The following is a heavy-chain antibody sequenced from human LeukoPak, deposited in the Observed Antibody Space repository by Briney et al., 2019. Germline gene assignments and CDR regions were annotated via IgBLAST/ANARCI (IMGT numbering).Heavy chain of an antibody. CDR1: GGTFSSYA. V-gene: IGHV1-69*05. D-gene: IGHD3-22*01. Sequence: SVKVSCKASGGTFSSYAISWVRQAPGQGLEWMGGIIPIFGTANYAQKFQGRVTITTDESTGTAYMELSSLRSEDTAVYYCARGPVDYYDSSGYSYWGQGTLVTVSS. CDR2: IIPIFGTA. J-gene: IGHJ4*02. CDR3: ARGPVDYYDSSGYSY.